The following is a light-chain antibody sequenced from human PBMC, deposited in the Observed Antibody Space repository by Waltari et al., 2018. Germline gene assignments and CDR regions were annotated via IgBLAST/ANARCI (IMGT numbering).Light chain of an antibody. V-gene: IGLV7-46*01. J-gene: IGLJ2*01. Sequence: QAVVTQEPSLTVSPGGTVTLTCGSSTGSVTSSHSPYWFQQKPGQAPRTLIYDTSNKHSWTPARFSGSLLGGKAALTLSGAQPEDEAEYYCLLFYSGAEVFGGGTQLTVL. CDR3: LLFYSGAEV. CDR1: TGSVTSSHS. CDR2: DTS.